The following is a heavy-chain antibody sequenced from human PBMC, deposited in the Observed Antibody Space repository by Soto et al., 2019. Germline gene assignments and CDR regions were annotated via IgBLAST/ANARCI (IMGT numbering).Heavy chain of an antibody. D-gene: IGHD6-13*01. CDR1: GCTFSTSA. V-gene: IGHV3-30-3*01. J-gene: IGHJ4*01. CDR3: AREEFEAGRGHFGY. Sequence: QVQVVESGGGVVQPGGSLRLSCAASGCTFSTSAMHWVRQAPGKGLEWMAMISKGGNKKYYADSVKGRFTISSDISESPLYLQMNSLRTEDKAVYYCAREEFEAGRGHFGYWGHGTLVSVSS. CDR2: ISKGGNKK.